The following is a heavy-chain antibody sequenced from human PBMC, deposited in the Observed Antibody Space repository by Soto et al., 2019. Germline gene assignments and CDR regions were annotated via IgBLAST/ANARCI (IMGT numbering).Heavy chain of an antibody. CDR1: GRSISSYY. CDR3: ARVWGGAFDI. CDR2: IYYSGST. Sequence: QVQLQESGPGLVKPSETLSLTCTVSGRSISSYYWSWIRQPPGKGLEWIGYIYYSGSTNYNPSLKSRVTISVDTSKNQFSLKLSSVTAADTAVYYCARVWGGAFDIWGQVTMVTVSS. J-gene: IGHJ3*02. D-gene: IGHD3-10*01. V-gene: IGHV4-59*01.